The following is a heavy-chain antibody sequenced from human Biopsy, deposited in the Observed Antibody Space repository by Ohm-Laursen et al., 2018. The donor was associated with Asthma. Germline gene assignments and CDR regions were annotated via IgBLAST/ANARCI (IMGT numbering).Heavy chain of an antibody. J-gene: IGHJ4*02. CDR1: GGTFNTYV. D-gene: IGHD2-2*01. CDR3: ARKAGSCISRTCYSLDF. V-gene: IGHV1-69*13. CDR2: INSVFGTT. Sequence: AASVKVSCKPLGGTFNTYVIGWVRQAPGQGLEWMGGINSVFGTTTYPQKLQDRVTITADDSTSTVYMELSSLRSEDTAVYYCARKAGSCISRTCYSLDFWGQGTLVTVSS.